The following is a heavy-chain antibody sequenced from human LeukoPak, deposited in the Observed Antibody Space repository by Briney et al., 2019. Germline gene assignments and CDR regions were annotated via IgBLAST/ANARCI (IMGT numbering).Heavy chain of an antibody. J-gene: IGHJ4*02. CDR1: GFPFSSYS. CDR3: ARFSGYCSSTSCTPGD. CDR2: INSSSSYI. D-gene: IGHD2-2*01. Sequence: GGSLRLSCAASGFPFSSYSMEWVRQAPGKGLEWGSSINSSSSYIYYADSVKGRFTISRDNAKNSLYLQMNSLRAEDTAVYYCARFSGYCSSTSCTPGDWGQGTLVTVSS. V-gene: IGHV3-21*01.